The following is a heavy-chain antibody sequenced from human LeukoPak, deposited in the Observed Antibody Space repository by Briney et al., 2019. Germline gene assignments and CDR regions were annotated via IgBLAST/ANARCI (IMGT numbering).Heavy chain of an antibody. J-gene: IGHJ6*03. CDR1: GGSISGGSYY. CDR3: ARTAALQYCSSTSCYPYYYYMDV. CDR2: IYTSGST. D-gene: IGHD2-2*01. Sequence: PSETLSLTCTVSGGSISGGSYYWSWIRQPAGKGLEWIGRIYTSGSTNYNPSLKSRVTISVDTSKNQFSLKLSSVTAADTAVYYCARTAALQYCSSTSCYPYYYYMDVWGKGTTVTVSS. V-gene: IGHV4-61*02.